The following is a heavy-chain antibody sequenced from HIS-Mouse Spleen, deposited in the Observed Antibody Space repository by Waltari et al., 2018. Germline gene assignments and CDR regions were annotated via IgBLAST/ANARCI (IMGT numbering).Heavy chain of an antibody. CDR1: GGSISSSSYY. D-gene: IGHD3-3*01. J-gene: IGHJ5*02. CDR3: ARDPGNYDFWSGYLHSWFDP. V-gene: IGHV4-39*07. Sequence: QLQLQESGPGLVKPSETLSLTCTVSGGSISSSSYYWGWIRQPPGKGREWIGSIYYSGVTHYHPSLKSRVTISGDTSKNQCSLKLRSVTAADTAVYYCARDPGNYDFWSGYLHSWFDPWGQGTLVTVSS. CDR2: IYYSGVT.